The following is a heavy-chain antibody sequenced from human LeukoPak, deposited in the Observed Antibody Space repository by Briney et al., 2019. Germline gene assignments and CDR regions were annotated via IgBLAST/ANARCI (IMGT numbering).Heavy chain of an antibody. Sequence: PGGSLRLSCAASGFTFDDYAMHWVRQAPGKGLEWVSGISWNSGSIGYADSVKGRFTISRDNAKNSLYLQMNSLRAEDTALYYCAKDQTFTVGATQNWFDPWGQGTLVTVSS. CDR2: ISWNSGSI. J-gene: IGHJ5*02. D-gene: IGHD1-26*01. CDR1: GFTFDDYA. CDR3: AKDQTFTVGATQNWFDP. V-gene: IGHV3-9*01.